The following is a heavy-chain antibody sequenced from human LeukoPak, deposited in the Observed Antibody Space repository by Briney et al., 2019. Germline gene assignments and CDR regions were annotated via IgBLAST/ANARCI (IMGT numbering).Heavy chain of an antibody. V-gene: IGHV3-74*01. CDR2: ISHDGII. CDR3: AKDRHYGSGSPAAH. D-gene: IGHD3-10*01. Sequence: GGSLRLSCEMAGFTFSSYVMHWVRRTPGKGLVWVSRISHDGIISYADSVKGRFTISRDNSKNTLYLQMNSLRPEDTAVYYCAKDRHYGSGSPAAHWGQGTLVTVSS. CDR1: GFTFSSYV. J-gene: IGHJ4*02.